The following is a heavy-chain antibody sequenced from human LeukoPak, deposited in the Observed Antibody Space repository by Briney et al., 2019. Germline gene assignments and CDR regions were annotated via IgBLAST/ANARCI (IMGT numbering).Heavy chain of an antibody. Sequence: ASVKVSCKASGGTFSSYAISWVRQAPGQGLEWMGGIIPIFGTANYAQKFQGRVTITADESTSTAYMELSSLRSEDTAVYYCARSKRVVVPAATMYNWFDPWGQGTLVTVSS. J-gene: IGHJ5*02. CDR3: ARSKRVVVPAATMYNWFDP. V-gene: IGHV1-69*13. CDR2: IIPIFGTA. CDR1: GGTFSSYA. D-gene: IGHD2-2*01.